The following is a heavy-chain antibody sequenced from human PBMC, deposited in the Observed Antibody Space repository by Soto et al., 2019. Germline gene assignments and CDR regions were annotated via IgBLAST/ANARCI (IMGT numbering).Heavy chain of an antibody. J-gene: IGHJ6*02. CDR1: GFTFSSYA. CDR2: ISGSGGST. CDR3: AKDPRYNWNFGGMDV. D-gene: IGHD1-7*01. V-gene: IGHV3-23*01. Sequence: PGGSLRLSCAASGFTFSSYAMSWVRQAPGKGLEWVSAISGSGGSTYYADSVKGRFTISRDNSKNTLYLQMNSLRAEDTAVYYYAKDPRYNWNFGGMDVWGQGTTVTVSS.